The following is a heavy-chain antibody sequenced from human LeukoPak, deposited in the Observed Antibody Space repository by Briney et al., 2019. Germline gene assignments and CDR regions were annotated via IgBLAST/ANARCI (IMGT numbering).Heavy chain of an antibody. Sequence: SSETLSLTCTVSGGSISSGGYYWSWIRQPPGKGLEWIGYIYHSGSTYYNPSLKSRVTISVDRSKNQFSLKLSSVTAADTAVYYCARGKDRVPAAEDAFDIWGQGTRVTVSS. J-gene: IGHJ3*02. CDR1: GGSISSGGYY. CDR2: IYHSGST. D-gene: IGHD2-2*01. V-gene: IGHV4-30-2*01. CDR3: ARGKDRVPAAEDAFDI.